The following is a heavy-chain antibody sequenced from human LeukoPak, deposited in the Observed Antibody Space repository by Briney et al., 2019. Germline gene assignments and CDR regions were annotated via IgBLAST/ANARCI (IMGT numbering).Heavy chain of an antibody. J-gene: IGHJ6*03. D-gene: IGHD3-10*01. CDR1: GESFSDYY. V-gene: IGHV4-34*01. CDR2: INHGGST. Sequence: SETLSLTCAVYGESFSDYYWGWIRQPPGKGLEWIGEINHGGSTNYNPSLKSRVTISVDTSKNQFSLNLSSVTAADTAVYYCARGLTSIWTRYYYMDVWGKGTTVTVSS. CDR3: ARGLTSIWTRYYYMDV.